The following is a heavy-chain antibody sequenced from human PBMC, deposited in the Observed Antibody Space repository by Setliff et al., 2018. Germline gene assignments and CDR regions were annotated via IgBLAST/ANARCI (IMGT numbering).Heavy chain of an antibody. CDR2: IHYSGST. V-gene: IGHV4-30-4*08. D-gene: IGHD1-26*01. Sequence: SETLSLTCTVSGASIIGGDYYWTFIRQAPGKGLEWIGHIHYSGSTSYNPSLKSRPTISVDTSKNQFSLKLSSVTAADTAMYYCARSLELPGENWFDPWGQGTLVTVSS. CDR3: ARSLELPGENWFDP. J-gene: IGHJ5*02. CDR1: GASIIGGDYY.